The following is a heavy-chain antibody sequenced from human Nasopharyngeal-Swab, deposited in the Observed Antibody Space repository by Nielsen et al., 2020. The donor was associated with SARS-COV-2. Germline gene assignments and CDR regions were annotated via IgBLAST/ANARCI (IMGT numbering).Heavy chain of an antibody. D-gene: IGHD7-27*01. V-gene: IGHV3-21*01. J-gene: IGHJ4*02. CDR1: GFTFSSYD. CDR2: IDSSSRSI. CDR3: ARDLNWGYGY. Sequence: GESLKISCAASGFTFSSYDMSWVRQAPGKGLEWVSSIDSSSRSIFYADSVKGRFTISRDNAKDSLYLQMNSLRAEDTAVYYCARDLNWGYGYWGQGALVIVSS.